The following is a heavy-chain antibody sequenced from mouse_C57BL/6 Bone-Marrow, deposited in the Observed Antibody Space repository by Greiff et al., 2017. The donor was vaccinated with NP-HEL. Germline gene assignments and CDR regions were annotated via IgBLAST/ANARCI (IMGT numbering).Heavy chain of an antibody. J-gene: IGHJ4*01. D-gene: IGHD2-1*01. V-gene: IGHV14-4*01. CDR2: IDPENGDT. CDR3: TTWAIYFYAMDY. Sequence: EVQLVESGAELVRPGASVKLSCTASGFNIKDDYMHWVKQRPEQGLEWIGWIDPENGDTEYASKFQGKATITADTSSNTAYLQLSSLTSEDTAVYYCTTWAIYFYAMDYWGQGTSVTVSS. CDR1: GFNIKDDY.